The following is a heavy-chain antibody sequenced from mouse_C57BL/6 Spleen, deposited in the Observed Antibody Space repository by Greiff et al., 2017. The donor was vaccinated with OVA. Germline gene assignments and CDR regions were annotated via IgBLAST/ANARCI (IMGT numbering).Heavy chain of an antibody. CDR2: ISDGGSYT. CDR3: AGGGDLSYGSSAGWFAY. Sequence: EVKVVESGGGLVKPGGSLKLSCAASGFTFSSYAMSWVRQTPEKRLEWVATISDGGSYTYYTDTVKGRFTISRDNAKNNLYLQMSHLKSDDTAMYYCAGGGDLSYGSSAGWFAYWGQGTLVTVSA. CDR1: GFTFSSYA. D-gene: IGHD1-1*01. J-gene: IGHJ3*01. V-gene: IGHV5-4*03.